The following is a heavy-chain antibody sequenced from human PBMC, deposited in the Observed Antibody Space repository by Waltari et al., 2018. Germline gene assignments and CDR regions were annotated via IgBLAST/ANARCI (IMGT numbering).Heavy chain of an antibody. Sequence: EVQLVESGGGLVQPGGSLRLSCAASGFPVRTNWRTLVRRAPGKGLEWVANINQDGSEKYSVESVKGRFTISRDNAKNSLYLQLNSLRADDTAVYYCTRGGDDSSWYWRNWGQGTLVTVSS. CDR2: INQDGSEK. V-gene: IGHV3-7*01. CDR1: GFPVRTNW. D-gene: IGHD6-13*01. CDR3: TRGGDDSSWYWRN. J-gene: IGHJ4*02.